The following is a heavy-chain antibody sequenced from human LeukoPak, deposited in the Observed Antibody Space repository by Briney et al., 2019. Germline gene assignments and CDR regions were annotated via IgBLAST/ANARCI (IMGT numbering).Heavy chain of an antibody. CDR3: ARDQGYWAHCMDV. CDR1: GFTFSSYS. CDR2: ISSSSSTI. D-gene: IGHD2-15*01. Sequence: GGSLRLSCAASGFTFSSYSMNWVRQAPRKGLEWVSYISSSSSTIYYADSVKGRFTISRDNAKNSLYLQMNSLRAEDTAVYYCARDQGYWAHCMDVWGKGTTVTVSS. J-gene: IGHJ6*03. V-gene: IGHV3-48*04.